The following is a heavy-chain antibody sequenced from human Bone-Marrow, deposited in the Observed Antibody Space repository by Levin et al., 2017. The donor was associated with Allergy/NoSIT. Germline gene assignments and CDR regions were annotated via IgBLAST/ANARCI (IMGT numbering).Heavy chain of an antibody. Sequence: SCAASGFTFSSYAMSWVRQAPEKGLEWVSGISDGDGLTFYADSVKGRFTISRDNSKNTVFLQMNSLRAEDTAIYYCARGHCSSTSCYVVGAYYNGMDVWGQGTTVTVAS. CDR2: ISDGDGLT. CDR3: ARGHCSSTSCYVVGAYYNGMDV. V-gene: IGHV3-23*01. D-gene: IGHD2-2*01. CDR1: GFTFSSYA. J-gene: IGHJ6*02.